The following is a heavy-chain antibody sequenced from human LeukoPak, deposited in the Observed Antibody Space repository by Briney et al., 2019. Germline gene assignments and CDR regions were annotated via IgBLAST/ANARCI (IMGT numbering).Heavy chain of an antibody. D-gene: IGHD2-2*01. CDR3: ARGDPTSTSYKI. CDR1: GGSFSGYY. J-gene: IGHJ4*02. V-gene: IGHV4-34*01. CDR2: INHSGST. Sequence: PSETLSLTCAVYGGSFSGYYWSWIRQPPGKGLEWIGEINHSGSTNYNPSLKSRVTISVDTSKNQFSLKLSSVTAADTAVYYCARGDPTSTSYKIWGQGTLVTVSS.